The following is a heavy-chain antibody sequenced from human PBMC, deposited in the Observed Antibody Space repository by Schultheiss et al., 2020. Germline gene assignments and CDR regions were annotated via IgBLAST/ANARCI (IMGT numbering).Heavy chain of an antibody. Sequence: SETLSLTCTVSGGSISSGGYYWSWIRQHPGKGLEWIGSIYYSGSTDYNPSLKSRVTISVDTSKNQFSLKLSSVTAADTAVYYCARHGMLSVPAAIFWFDPWGQGTLVTVSS. J-gene: IGHJ5*02. CDR3: ARHGMLSVPAAIFWFDP. V-gene: IGHV4-39*01. D-gene: IGHD2-2*01. CDR2: IYYSGST. CDR1: GGSISSGGYY.